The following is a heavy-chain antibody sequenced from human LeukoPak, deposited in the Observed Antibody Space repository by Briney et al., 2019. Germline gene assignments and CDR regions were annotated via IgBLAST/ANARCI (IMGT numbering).Heavy chain of an antibody. J-gene: IGHJ3*02. CDR1: GFTVSSNY. Sequence: GGSLRLSCAASGFTVSSNYMSWVRQAPGKGLEWVSVIYSGGSTYYADSVKGRFTISRDNSKNTLYLQMNSLRAEDTAVYYCARDFRDSSGYYYTGAFDIWGQGTMVTVSS. CDR2: IYSGGST. D-gene: IGHD3-22*01. CDR3: ARDFRDSSGYYYTGAFDI. V-gene: IGHV3-66*01.